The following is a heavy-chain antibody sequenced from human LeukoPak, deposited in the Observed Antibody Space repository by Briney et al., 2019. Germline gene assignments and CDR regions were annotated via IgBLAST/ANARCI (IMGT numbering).Heavy chain of an antibody. D-gene: IGHD2-15*01. CDR3: ANWEDYCSGGSCYSVDY. J-gene: IGHJ4*02. Sequence: GGSLRLFCAASGFTFSSYGMHWVRQAPGKGLEWVAVISYDGSNKYYADSVKGRFTISRDNSKNTLYLQMNSLRAEDTAVYYCANWEDYCSGGSCYSVDYWGQGTLVTVSS. V-gene: IGHV3-30*18. CDR2: ISYDGSNK. CDR1: GFTFSSYG.